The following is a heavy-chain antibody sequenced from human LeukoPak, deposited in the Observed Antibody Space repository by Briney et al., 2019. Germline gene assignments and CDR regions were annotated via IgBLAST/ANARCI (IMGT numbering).Heavy chain of an antibody. CDR2: ISYDGFNK. J-gene: IGHJ4*02. V-gene: IGHV3-30*03. D-gene: IGHD1-26*01. CDR3: AREWEALDY. Sequence: SGGSLRLSCAASGFTFSSYGMHWVRQAPGKGLEWVAIISYDGFNKYYADSVTGRFTISRDNSKNTLYLQLNSLRAEDTAVYYCAREWEALDYWGQGTLVTVSS. CDR1: GFTFSSYG.